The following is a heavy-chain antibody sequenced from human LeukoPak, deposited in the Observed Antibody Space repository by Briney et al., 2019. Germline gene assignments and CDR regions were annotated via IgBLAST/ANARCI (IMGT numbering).Heavy chain of an antibody. V-gene: IGHV1-69*06. CDR2: IIPIFGTA. CDR1: GGTFSSYA. J-gene: IGHJ6*03. CDR3: AREVREEIAAAGEAYYYYYYYMDV. D-gene: IGHD6-13*01. Sequence: SVKVSCKASGGTFSSYAISWVRQAPGQGLEWMGGIIPIFGTANYAQKFQGRVTITADKSTSTAYMELSSLRSEDTAVYYCAREVREEIAAAGEAYYYYYYYMDVWGKGTTVTVSS.